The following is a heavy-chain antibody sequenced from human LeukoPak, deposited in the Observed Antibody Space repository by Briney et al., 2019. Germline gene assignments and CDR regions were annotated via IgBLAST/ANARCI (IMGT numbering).Heavy chain of an antibody. D-gene: IGHD1-26*01. J-gene: IGHJ4*02. Sequence: SETLSLTCTVSGGSISSGGYYWSWIRQPPGRGLEWIGEISHTGGTNYNPSLKSRVTISVDTSKNQFSLKLSSVTAADTAIYYCARGKWGDYWGQGTLVTVSS. CDR1: GGSISSGGYY. CDR3: ARGKWGDY. CDR2: ISHTGGT. V-gene: IGHV4-39*07.